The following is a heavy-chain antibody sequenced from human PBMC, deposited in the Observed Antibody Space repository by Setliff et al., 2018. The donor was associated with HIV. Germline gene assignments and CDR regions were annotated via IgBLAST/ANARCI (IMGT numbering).Heavy chain of an antibody. CDR1: GGSISSSSYY. V-gene: IGHV4-39*01. D-gene: IGHD3-22*01. CDR2: IYYSGST. CDR3: ARPRSYYDSSGYDAFDI. J-gene: IGHJ3*02. Sequence: PSETLSLTCTVSGGSISSSSYYWGWVRQPPGKGLEWIGSIYYSGSTYYNPSLKSRVTISVDTSKNQFSLKLSSVTAADTAVNYCARPRSYYDSSGYDAFDIWGQGTMVTVSS.